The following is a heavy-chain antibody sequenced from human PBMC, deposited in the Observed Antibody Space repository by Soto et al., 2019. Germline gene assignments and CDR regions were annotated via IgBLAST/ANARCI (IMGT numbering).Heavy chain of an antibody. CDR2: IFPLTDIP. Sequence: QVQLVQSGTEVKKPGSSVKVSCKASGGTFRNYPINWVRQAPGQGLEWMGSIFPLTDIPDYAQNFQARLTISADKSASTAYMEFSSLTSDDTAMYFSATGPLVVLNYFESWGQGTLVTVSS. J-gene: IGHJ4*02. CDR1: GGTFRNYP. CDR3: ATGPLVVLNYFES. V-gene: IGHV1-69*02.